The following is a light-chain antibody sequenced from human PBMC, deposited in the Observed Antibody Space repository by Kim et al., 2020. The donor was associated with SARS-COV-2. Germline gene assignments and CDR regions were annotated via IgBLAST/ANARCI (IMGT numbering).Light chain of an antibody. CDR1: QSIRAD. V-gene: IGKV3-15*01. Sequence: EIVMTQSPATLSMSPGERATLSCRASQSIRADLAWYQQKSGQVPRLLIYDASTRATGVPARFTGSGSGTDFTLTINGLQSEDFAIYYCQQYNYWPPWTFGQGTKLEI. CDR2: DAS. J-gene: IGKJ1*01. CDR3: QQYNYWPPWT.